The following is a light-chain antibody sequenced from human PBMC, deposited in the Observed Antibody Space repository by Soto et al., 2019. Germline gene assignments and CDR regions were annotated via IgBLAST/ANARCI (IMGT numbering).Light chain of an antibody. CDR2: GAS. Sequence: IQLTQSPSSLSASVGDSVTITCRASQDITSYLAWYQQKPGKAPNLLIYGASTLQSGVPSRFSGSGSGTDFTLTISSLQPEDFATYYCQQRHSYPITFGQGTRLEI. CDR3: QQRHSYPIT. CDR1: QDITSY. V-gene: IGKV1-9*01. J-gene: IGKJ5*01.